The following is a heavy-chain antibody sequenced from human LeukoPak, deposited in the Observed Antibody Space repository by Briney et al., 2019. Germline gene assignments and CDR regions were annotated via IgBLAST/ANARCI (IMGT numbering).Heavy chain of an antibody. CDR2: IWYVGSNK. D-gene: IGHD3-10*01. CDR1: GFNFFTYG. Sequence: PVRSLRLSCVAPGFNFFTYGMHWVRQALGKGLECGAVIWYVGSNKYYADSVKGHFTISRDNSKSTLSLQMNSLRAEDTAAYYCARVTRGFGALDYFGQGPLVIVSA. V-gene: IGHV3-33*01. J-gene: IGHJ4*02. CDR3: ARVTRGFGALDY.